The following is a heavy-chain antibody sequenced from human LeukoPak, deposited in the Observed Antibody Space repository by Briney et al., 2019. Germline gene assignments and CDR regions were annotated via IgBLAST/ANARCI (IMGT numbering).Heavy chain of an antibody. CDR2: IIPIFGTA. Sequence: SVTVSCTASGGTFSSYAISWVRQAPGQGLEWMGGIIPIFGTANYAQKFQGRVTITADASTSTAYMELSSLRSDDTAVYYCARDETGTTSYYYYYGMDVWGQGTTVTVSS. CDR3: ARDETGTTSYYYYYGMDV. CDR1: GGTFSSYA. J-gene: IGHJ6*02. D-gene: IGHD1-1*01. V-gene: IGHV1-69*13.